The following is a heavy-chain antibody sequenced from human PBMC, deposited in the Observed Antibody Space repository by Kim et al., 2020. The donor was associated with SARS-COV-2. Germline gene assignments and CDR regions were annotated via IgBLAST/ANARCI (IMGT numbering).Heavy chain of an antibody. D-gene: IGHD4-4*01. Sequence: YVDSVKGRFTVSRDNSKTALYLQMSSLRAEDTAVYDCASQNPYTNYYFDSWGQGTLVTVSS. CDR3: ASQNPYTNYYFDS. V-gene: IGHV3-30*07. J-gene: IGHJ4*02.